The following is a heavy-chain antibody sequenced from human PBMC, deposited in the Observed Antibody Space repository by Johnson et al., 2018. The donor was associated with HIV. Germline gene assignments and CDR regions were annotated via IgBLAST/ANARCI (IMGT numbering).Heavy chain of an antibody. V-gene: IGHV3-74*01. J-gene: IGHJ3*02. CDR1: GFTFINYW. Sequence: DVQLVESGGGLVQPGGSLRLSCAASGFTFINYWMHWVRQAPGKGLVWVSRMNADGKSTTYADSVKGRFTISRDNAKNTLYLQMNSLRAEDTAVYYCAREQELIGERAFDIWGQGTMVTVSS. D-gene: IGHD6-13*01. CDR3: AREQELIGERAFDI. CDR2: MNADGKST.